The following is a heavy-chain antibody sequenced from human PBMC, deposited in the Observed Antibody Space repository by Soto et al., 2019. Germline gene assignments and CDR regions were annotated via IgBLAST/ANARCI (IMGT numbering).Heavy chain of an antibody. D-gene: IGHD2-2*02. J-gene: IGHJ6*02. Sequence: QVQLVESGGGLVKPGGSLRLSCAASGFTFSDYYMSWIRQAPGKGLEWVSYISSSGSTIYYADSVKGRFTISRDNAKNSLYLQMNSLRAEDTAVYYCARAHCSSTSCYMAEFRIHYYGMDVWGQGTTVTVSS. CDR1: GFTFSDYY. CDR3: ARAHCSSTSCYMAEFRIHYYGMDV. V-gene: IGHV3-11*01. CDR2: ISSSGSTI.